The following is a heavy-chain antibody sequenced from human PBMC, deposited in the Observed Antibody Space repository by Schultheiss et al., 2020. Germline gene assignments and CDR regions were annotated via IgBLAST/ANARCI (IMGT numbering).Heavy chain of an antibody. Sequence: SETLSLTCTVSGGSISSYYWSWIRQPAGKGLEWIGRIYTSGSTNYNPSLKSRVTMSVDTSKNQFSLKLSSVTAADTAVYYCARDKLMVYAIQLGNWFDPWGQGTLVNGYS. CDR1: GGSISSYY. CDR3: ARDKLMVYAIQLGNWFDP. D-gene: IGHD2-8*01. J-gene: IGHJ5*02. CDR2: IYTSGST. V-gene: IGHV4-4*07.